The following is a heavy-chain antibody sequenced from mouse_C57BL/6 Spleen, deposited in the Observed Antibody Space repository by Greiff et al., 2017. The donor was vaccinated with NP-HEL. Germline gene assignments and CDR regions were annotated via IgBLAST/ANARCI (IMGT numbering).Heavy chain of an antibody. CDR3: AGYGNYAGAMDY. CDR2: INYDGSST. V-gene: IGHV5-16*01. D-gene: IGHD2-1*01. Sequence: EVKVVESEGGLVQPGSSMKLSCTASGFTFSDYYMAWVRQVPEKGLEWVANINYDGSSTYYLDSLKSRFIISRDNAKNILYLQMSSLKSEDTATYYCAGYGNYAGAMDYWGQGTSVTVSS. J-gene: IGHJ4*01. CDR1: GFTFSDYY.